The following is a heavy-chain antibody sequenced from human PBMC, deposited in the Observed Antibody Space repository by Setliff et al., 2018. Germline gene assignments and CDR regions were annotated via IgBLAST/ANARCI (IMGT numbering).Heavy chain of an antibody. Sequence: HPGGSLRLSCAASGFTFSNYAMSWVRQAPGKGLEWVSIIHSGGSSTYYADSVKGRFTISRDDSKNTLYLQMNSLRAEDTAVYYCAERGSSWSPIDFWGQGTLVTVSS. V-gene: IGHV3-23*03. J-gene: IGHJ4*02. CDR3: AERGSSWSPIDF. CDR2: IHSGGSST. CDR1: GFTFSNYA. D-gene: IGHD6-13*01.